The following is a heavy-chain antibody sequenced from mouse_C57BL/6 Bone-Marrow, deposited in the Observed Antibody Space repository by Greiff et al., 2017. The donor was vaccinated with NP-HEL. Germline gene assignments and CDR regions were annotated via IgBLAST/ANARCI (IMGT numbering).Heavy chain of an antibody. CDR3: ARGPITTVPYWYFDV. CDR2: INYDGSST. J-gene: IGHJ1*03. D-gene: IGHD1-1*01. CDR1: GFTFSDYY. V-gene: IGHV5-16*01. Sequence: EVQLVESEGGLVQPGSSMKLSCTASGFTFSDYYMAWVRQVPEKGLEWVANINYDGSSTYYLDSLKSRFIISRDNAKNILYLQMSSLKSEDTATYYCARGPITTVPYWYFDVWGTGTTVTVSS.